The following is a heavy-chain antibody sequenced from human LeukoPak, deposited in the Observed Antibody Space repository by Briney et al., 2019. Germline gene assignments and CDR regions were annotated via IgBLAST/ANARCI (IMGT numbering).Heavy chain of an antibody. Sequence: GGSLRLSCAASGLTISSYSMNWVRQAPGKGLQWVSYISSSSSTIYYADSVKGRFTISRDNAKNSLYLQMNSLRAEDTAVYYCAKGSRIIVGAANFDYWGQGTLVTVSS. V-gene: IGHV3-48*01. J-gene: IGHJ4*02. CDR3: AKGSRIIVGAANFDY. CDR1: GLTISSYS. D-gene: IGHD1-26*01. CDR2: ISSSSSTI.